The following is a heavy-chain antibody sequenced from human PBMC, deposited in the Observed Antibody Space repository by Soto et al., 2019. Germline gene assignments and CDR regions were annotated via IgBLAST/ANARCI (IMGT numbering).Heavy chain of an antibody. CDR2: IYWDDDK. CDR3: THSYRSRVSDYVDF. Sequence: QITLKESGPTLVKPTQTLTLTCTFSGFSFSTSGVGVGWIRQPPGKALEWLALIYWDDDKRYSPSLKSRLTITKDTSKKRVVLTMTNMDPVDTATDYCTHSYRSRVSDYVDFGGQGTLVTGSS. V-gene: IGHV2-5*02. D-gene: IGHD3-16*02. CDR1: GFSFSTSGVG. J-gene: IGHJ4*02.